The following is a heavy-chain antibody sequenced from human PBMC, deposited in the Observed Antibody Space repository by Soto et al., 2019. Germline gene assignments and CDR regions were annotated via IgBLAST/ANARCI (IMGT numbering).Heavy chain of an antibody. J-gene: IGHJ6*02. Sequence: SVKVSCKASGGTFSSYAISWVRQAPGQGLEWMGGIIPIFGTANYAQKFQGRVTITADESTSTAYMELSSLRSEDTAVYYCARVKYYYDSSGSKYYYGMDVWGQGTTVTVSS. CDR1: GGTFSSYA. V-gene: IGHV1-69*13. D-gene: IGHD3-22*01. CDR2: IIPIFGTA. CDR3: ARVKYYYDSSGSKYYYGMDV.